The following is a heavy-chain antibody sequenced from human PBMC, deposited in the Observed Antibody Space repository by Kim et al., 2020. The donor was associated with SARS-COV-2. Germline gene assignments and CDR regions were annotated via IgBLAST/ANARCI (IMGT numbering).Heavy chain of an antibody. J-gene: IGHJ5*01. CDR2: IDCGNGNT. Sequence: ASVKVSCKTSGHFFTRDSIHWVRQAPGQGLEWMGGIDCGNGNTIYSQKFQGRVTITTDTSASTAYMELSILRSEDSAVYYCVGGFHFDC. V-gene: IGHV1-3*01. CDR1: GHFFTRDS. CDR3: VGGFHFDC. D-gene: IGHD3-16*01.